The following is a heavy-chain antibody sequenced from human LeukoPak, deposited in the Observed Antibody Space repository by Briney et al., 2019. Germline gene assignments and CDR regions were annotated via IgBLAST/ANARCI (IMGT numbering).Heavy chain of an antibody. Sequence: GGSLRLSCAASGFTFSSYWMNWVRQAPGKGLVWVSRIASDGSSTTYADSVKGRFTVSRDNSKNTLYLQMNSLRAADTAVYYCAKLMRHMMEDVLDLWGQGTVVTVSS. J-gene: IGHJ3*01. D-gene: IGHD3-16*01. CDR1: GFTFSSYW. V-gene: IGHV3-74*01. CDR3: AKLMRHMMEDVLDL. CDR2: IASDGSST.